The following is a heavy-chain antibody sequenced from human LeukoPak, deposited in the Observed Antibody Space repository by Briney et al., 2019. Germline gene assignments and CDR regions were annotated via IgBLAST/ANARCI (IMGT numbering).Heavy chain of an antibody. CDR2: IGGRGGSK. D-gene: IGHD3-16*01. J-gene: IGHJ5*02. CDR1: GFRFSDFT. CDR3: GKEGGA. Sequence: GGSLRLSCAASGFRFSDFTMTWVRQAPGKGPEWVSAIGGRGGSKYYAGSLGGRFTISRDNSKDIVYLQMNSLKVEDTATYYCGKEGGAWGQGTKVTVSS. V-gene: IGHV3-23*01.